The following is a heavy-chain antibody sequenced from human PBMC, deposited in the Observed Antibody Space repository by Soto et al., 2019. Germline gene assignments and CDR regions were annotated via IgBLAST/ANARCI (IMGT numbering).Heavy chain of an antibody. J-gene: IGHJ6*03. D-gene: IGHD2-15*01. CDR1: GFTFSSYA. CDR2: ISGSGGST. CDR3: AKTFQDIVVVVAAIRSSYYYYMDV. V-gene: IGHV3-23*01. Sequence: PGGSLRLSCAASGFTFSSYAMSWVRQAPGKGLEWVSAISGSGGSTYYADSVKGRFTISRDNSKNTLYLQMNSLRAEDTAVYYCAKTFQDIVVVVAAIRSSYYYYMDVWGKGTTVTSP.